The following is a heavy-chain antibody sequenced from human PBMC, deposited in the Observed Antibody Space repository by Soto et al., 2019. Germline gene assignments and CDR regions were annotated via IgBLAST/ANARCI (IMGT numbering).Heavy chain of an antibody. J-gene: IGHJ4*02. D-gene: IGHD3-9*01. V-gene: IGHV3-30-3*01. CDR2: ISYDGSNK. CDR3: VRFWPPPYSDALTDYTDAFDY. CDR1: GFTFSSYA. Sequence: PGGSLRLSCAASGFTFSSYAMHWVRQAPGKGLEWVAVISYDGSNKYYADSVKGRFTISRDNSKNTLYLQMNSLRAEDTAVYYCVRFWPPPYSDALTDYTDAFDYWGQGTLVTVSS.